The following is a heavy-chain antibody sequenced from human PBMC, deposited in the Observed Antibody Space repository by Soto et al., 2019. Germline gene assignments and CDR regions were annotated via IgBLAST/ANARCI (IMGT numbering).Heavy chain of an antibody. V-gene: IGHV1-18*01. Sequence: ASVKVSCKASGYTFTSYGISWVRHAPGQGLEWMGWISAYNGNTNYAQKLQGRVTMTTDTSTSTAYMELRSLRSDDTAVYYCASDIYGDQSFQHWGQGTLVTVSS. CDR1: GYTFTSYG. CDR2: ISAYNGNT. J-gene: IGHJ1*01. D-gene: IGHD4-17*01. CDR3: ASDIYGDQSFQH.